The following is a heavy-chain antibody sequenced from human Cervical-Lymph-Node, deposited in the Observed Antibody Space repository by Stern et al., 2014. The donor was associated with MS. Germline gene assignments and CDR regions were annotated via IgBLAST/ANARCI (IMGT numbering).Heavy chain of an antibody. V-gene: IGHV3-15*01. D-gene: IGHD1-26*01. CDR1: GFTFSNAW. J-gene: IGHJ4*02. Sequence: EVQLVQSGGGLVKPGGSLRLSCAASGFTFSNAWMSWVRQAPGKGLEWVGRIKSKTDGGTTDYAAPVKGRFTISRDDSKNTLYLQMNSLKTEDTAVYYCTTDPISGSYPPDDYWGQGTLVTVSS. CDR3: TTDPISGSYPPDDY. CDR2: IKSKTDGGTT.